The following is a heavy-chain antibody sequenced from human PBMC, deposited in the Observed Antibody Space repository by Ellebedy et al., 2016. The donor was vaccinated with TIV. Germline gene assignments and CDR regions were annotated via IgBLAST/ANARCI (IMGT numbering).Heavy chain of an antibody. CDR3: ARVLYYDFWSVYYPHYYGMDV. CDR1: GGSFSGYY. V-gene: IGHV4-34*01. CDR2: MHHSGST. J-gene: IGHJ6*02. D-gene: IGHD3-3*01. Sequence: MPSETLSLTCAIYGGSFSGYYWSRIPQPPGKGLEWIGEMHHSGSTNYNPSLKSRVTISVDTSKNQFSLKLSSVTAADTAVYYCARVLYYDFWSVYYPHYYGMDVWGQGTTVTVSS.